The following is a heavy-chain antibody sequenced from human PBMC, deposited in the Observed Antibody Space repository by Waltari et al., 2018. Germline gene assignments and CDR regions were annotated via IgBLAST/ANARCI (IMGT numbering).Heavy chain of an antibody. Sequence: EVQLVESGGGLVQPGGSLRLSCSGSGFTFTNHWMSWVRQAPGKGPEWVASIKQDGSEKYYVDSMKGRFTISRDNAKNSLSLQMDSLRAADTAVYFCARGVTTVEYWGQGTLVTVSS. D-gene: IGHD2-21*02. J-gene: IGHJ4*02. CDR2: IKQDGSEK. CDR3: ARGVTTVEY. CDR1: GFTFTNHW. V-gene: IGHV3-7*04.